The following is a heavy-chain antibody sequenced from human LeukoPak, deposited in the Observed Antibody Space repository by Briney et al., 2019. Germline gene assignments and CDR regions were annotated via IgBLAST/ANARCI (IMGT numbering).Heavy chain of an antibody. CDR1: GGTFSSYA. V-gene: IGHV1-69*05. CDR2: IIPIFGTA. CDR3: ARNGPPCSSTSCYTMSYYYYYMDV. J-gene: IGHJ6*03. Sequence: ASVKVSCKASGGTFSSYAISWVRQALGQGLESMGGIIPIFGTANYAQKFQGRVTITTDESTSTAYMELSSLRSEGTAVYYCARNGPPCSSTSCYTMSYYYYYMDVWGKGTTVTVSS. D-gene: IGHD2-2*02.